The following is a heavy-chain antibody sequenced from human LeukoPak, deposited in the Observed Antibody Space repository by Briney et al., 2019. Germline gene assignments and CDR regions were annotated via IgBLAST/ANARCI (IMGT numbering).Heavy chain of an antibody. J-gene: IGHJ4*02. CDR3: ARTGSTIFGVVTIPVLDY. Sequence: KPGGSLRLSCAASGFTFSDYYMSWIRQAPGKGLEWVSYISSSGSTIYYADSVKGRFTISRDNAKNSLYLQMNSLRAEDTAVYYCARTGSTIFGVVTIPVLDYWGQGTLVTVSS. V-gene: IGHV3-11*01. CDR2: ISSSGSTI. CDR1: GFTFSDYY. D-gene: IGHD3-3*01.